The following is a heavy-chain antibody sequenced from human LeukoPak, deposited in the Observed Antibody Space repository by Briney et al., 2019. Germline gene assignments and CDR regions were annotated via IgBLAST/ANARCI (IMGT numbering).Heavy chain of an antibody. D-gene: IGHD1-26*01. J-gene: IGHJ4*02. V-gene: IGHV4-4*02. CDR3: ARLRPPSGSSSY. CDR2: IFHSGST. CDR1: GGSISSGYW. Sequence: PSETLSLTCAVSGGSISSGYWWSWVRQTPGKGLEWIGEIFHSGSTNYNPSLKSRVTISVDTSKNQLSLKLSSVTAADTAVYYCARLRPPSGSSSYWGQGTLVTVSS.